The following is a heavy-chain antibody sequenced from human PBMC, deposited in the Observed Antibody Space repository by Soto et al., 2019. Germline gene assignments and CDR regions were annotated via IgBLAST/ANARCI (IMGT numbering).Heavy chain of an antibody. Sequence: SVKVSCKASGGTFSSYAISWVRQAPGQGLEWMGGIIPIFGTANYAQKFQGRVTITADESTSTAYMELSSLRSEDTAVYYCARGIPSGVPAAAYYFDYWGQGTLVTVSS. CDR1: GGTFSSYA. CDR3: ARGIPSGVPAAAYYFDY. CDR2: IIPIFGTA. D-gene: IGHD2-2*01. J-gene: IGHJ4*02. V-gene: IGHV1-69*13.